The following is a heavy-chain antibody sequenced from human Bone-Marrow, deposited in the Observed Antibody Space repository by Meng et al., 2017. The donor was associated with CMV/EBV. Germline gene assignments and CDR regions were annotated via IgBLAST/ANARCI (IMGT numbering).Heavy chain of an antibody. CDR3: ARREGSYHGMDV. J-gene: IGHJ6*02. Sequence: GGSLRLSCKGSGYSFTSYWIGWVRQMPGKGLEWMGIIYPGDSDTRYSPSFKGQVTISADKSISTAYLQWSSLKASDTAIYYCARREGSYHGMDVWGQGTTVTASS. CDR2: IYPGDSDT. V-gene: IGHV5-51*01. D-gene: IGHD1-26*01. CDR1: GYSFTSYW.